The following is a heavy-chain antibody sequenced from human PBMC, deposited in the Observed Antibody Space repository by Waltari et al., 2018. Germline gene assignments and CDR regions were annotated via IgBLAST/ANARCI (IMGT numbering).Heavy chain of an antibody. J-gene: IGHJ6*03. Sequence: QVQLQQWGAGLLKPSETLSLTCAVYGGSFSGYYWSWIRQPPGKGLEWIGEINHSGSTNYNPSLKSRVTISVDTSKNQFSLKLSSVTAADTAVYYCARERRTVPATARLHYYYYCMDVWGKGTTVTVSS. CDR2: INHSGST. CDR3: ARERRTVPATARLHYYYYCMDV. V-gene: IGHV4-34*01. D-gene: IGHD2-2*01. CDR1: GGSFSGYY.